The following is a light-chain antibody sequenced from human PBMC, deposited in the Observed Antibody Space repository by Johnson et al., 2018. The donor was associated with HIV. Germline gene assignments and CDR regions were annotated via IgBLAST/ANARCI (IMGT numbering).Light chain of an antibody. Sequence: QSVLTQPPSVSAAPGQRVTRSYSGSSSNIGNNFVSWFRQLPLRAPKVLIYDNNERPPGLPARFSDSQSGTSAPLALTGLQTGDEADYYCGTWDSSLSFYVFGTGTKVTVL. CDR1: SSNIGNNF. CDR2: DNN. CDR3: GTWDSSLSFYV. V-gene: IGLV1-51*01. J-gene: IGLJ1*01.